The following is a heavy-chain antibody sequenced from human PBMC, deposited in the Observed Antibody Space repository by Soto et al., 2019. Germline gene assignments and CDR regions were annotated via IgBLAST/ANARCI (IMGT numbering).Heavy chain of an antibody. Sequence: EVQLLESGGGLVQPGGSLRVSCAASGFTFSTYVMSWVRQAPGKGLEWVSGISGGGTSTKYADSVKGRFTISRDNSKNTVYLQMNTPGADDTAVYYCAKDRQDYSETPYGMDVWAQGTTVTVSS. CDR1: GFTFSTYV. D-gene: IGHD4-4*01. J-gene: IGHJ6*02. CDR3: AKDRQDYSETPYGMDV. CDR2: ISGGGTST. V-gene: IGHV3-23*01.